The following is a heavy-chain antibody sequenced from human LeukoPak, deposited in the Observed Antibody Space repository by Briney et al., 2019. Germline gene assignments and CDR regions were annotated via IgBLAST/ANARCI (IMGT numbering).Heavy chain of an antibody. CDR2: IYTSGST. Sequence: SETLSLTCTVSGGSISSYYWSWIRQPAGKGLEWIGRIYTSGSTNYNPSLKSRVTMSVDTSKNQFSLKLSSVTAADTAVYYCARLFIVVVPDAFDIWGQGTMVTVSS. J-gene: IGHJ3*02. CDR1: GGSISSYY. D-gene: IGHD3-22*01. V-gene: IGHV4-4*07. CDR3: ARLFIVVVPDAFDI.